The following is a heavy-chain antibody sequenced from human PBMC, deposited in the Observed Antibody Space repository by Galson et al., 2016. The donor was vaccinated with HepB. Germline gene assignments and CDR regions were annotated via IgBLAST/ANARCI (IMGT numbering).Heavy chain of an antibody. CDR2: ISGSGGTT. CDR1: GFAFSSYA. V-gene: IGHV3-23*01. J-gene: IGHJ4*02. CDR3: AQEPNYDFWSGHPFDY. D-gene: IGHD3-3*01. Sequence: SLRLSCAASGFAFSSYALSWVRQAPGKGLEWVSVISGSGGTTYYADSVKGRFTISRDNSKNALYLQMNSLRAEETAVYYCAQEPNYDFWSGHPFDYWGQGTLVTVSS.